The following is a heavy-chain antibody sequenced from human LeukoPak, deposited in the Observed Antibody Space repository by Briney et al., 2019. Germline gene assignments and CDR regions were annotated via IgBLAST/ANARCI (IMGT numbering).Heavy chain of an antibody. D-gene: IGHD6-25*01. CDR1: GGSISSGSYY. CDR2: IYTSGST. Sequence: SETLPLTCTASGGSISSGSYYWSWIRQPAGKGLEWIGRIYTSGSTNYNPSLKSRVTISVDTSKNQFSLKLSSVTAADTAVYYCARVWSDSSAGENDAFDIWGQGTMVTVPS. V-gene: IGHV4-61*02. J-gene: IGHJ3*02. CDR3: ARVWSDSSAGENDAFDI.